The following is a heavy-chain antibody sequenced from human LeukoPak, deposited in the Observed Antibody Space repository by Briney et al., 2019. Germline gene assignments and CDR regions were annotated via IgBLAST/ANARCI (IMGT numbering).Heavy chain of an antibody. J-gene: IGHJ4*02. V-gene: IGHV4-39*07. Sequence: PSETLSLTCTVSGGSISSTTYYWGWIRQTPGKGLEWIGSIYYSGSIYYNPSLKSRVTISVDTSKNHFSLKLSSVTAADTAVYYCARDEYNKSWFKYWGQGTLVTVSS. D-gene: IGHD1-14*01. CDR3: ARDEYNKSWFKY. CDR2: IYYSGSI. CDR1: GGSISSTTYY.